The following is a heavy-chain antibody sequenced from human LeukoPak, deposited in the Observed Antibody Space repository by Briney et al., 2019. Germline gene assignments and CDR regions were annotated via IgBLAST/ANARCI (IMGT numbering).Heavy chain of an antibody. Sequence: GGSLRLSCAASGFTFSSYSMNWVRQAPGKGLEWVSYISSSSSTIYYADSVKGRFTISKDNAKNSLYLQMNSLRVDDTAVYYCTKEFVLDYWGQATLVTV. CDR1: GFTFSSYS. V-gene: IGHV3-48*04. J-gene: IGHJ4*02. CDR2: ISSSSSTI. CDR3: TKEFVLDY. D-gene: IGHD3-10*01.